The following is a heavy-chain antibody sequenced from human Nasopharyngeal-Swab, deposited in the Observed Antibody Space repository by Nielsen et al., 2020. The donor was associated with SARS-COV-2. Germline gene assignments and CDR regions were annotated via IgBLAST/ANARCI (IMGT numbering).Heavy chain of an antibody. CDR3: AREEGITIFGVPIGFGYYGMDV. D-gene: IGHD3-3*01. CDR1: GYTFTSYA. J-gene: IGHJ6*02. CDR2: INSNTGNP. V-gene: IGHV7-4-1*02. Sequence: ASVTVSCKASGYTFTSYAMNWVRQAPGQGLEWRGLINSNTGNPRYAQGFTGRFVCSLDTSVSTAYLQISSLKAEDTAVYHCAREEGITIFGVPIGFGYYGMDVWGQGTTVTVSS.